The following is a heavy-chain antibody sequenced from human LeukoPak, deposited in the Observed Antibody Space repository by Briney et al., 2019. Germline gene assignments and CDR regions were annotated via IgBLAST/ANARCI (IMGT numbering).Heavy chain of an antibody. CDR3: AKDREPGIAAAGTVSDY. D-gene: IGHD6-13*01. CDR1: GFIFSEQY. V-gene: IGHV3-23*01. J-gene: IGHJ4*02. CDR2: ISASGAST. Sequence: GGSLRLSCAASGFIFSEQYIDWVRQAPGKGLEWVSAISASGASTYYADSVKGRFTISRDSSKNTLYLQMNSLRAEDTAIYYCAKDREPGIAAAGTVSDYWGQGTLVTVSS.